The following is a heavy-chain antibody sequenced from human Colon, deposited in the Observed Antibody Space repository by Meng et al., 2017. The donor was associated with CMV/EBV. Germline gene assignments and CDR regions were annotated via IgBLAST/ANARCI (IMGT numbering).Heavy chain of an antibody. Sequence: SGAASGFTFSSYTMGWVRQAPGKGLEWVSAISATGGSTSYTDSVKGRFTISRDNSKTTLYLQVNSLRADDTAVYYCAKGRTDGGTYSFFDYWGQGTLVTVSS. CDR2: ISATGGST. CDR3: AKGRTDGGTYSFFDY. V-gene: IGHV3-23*01. J-gene: IGHJ4*02. CDR1: GFTFSSYT. D-gene: IGHD1-26*01.